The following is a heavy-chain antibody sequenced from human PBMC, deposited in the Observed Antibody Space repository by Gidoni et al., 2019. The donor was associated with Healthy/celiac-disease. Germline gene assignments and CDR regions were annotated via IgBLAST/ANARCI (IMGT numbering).Heavy chain of an antibody. D-gene: IGHD2-15*01. CDR1: GFTFSSYG. Sequence: QVQLVESGGGVVQPGRSPRLSCAASGFTFSSYGMHWVRQAPGKGLEWVAVISYYGSNKYYADSVKGRFTISRDNSKNTLYLQMNSLRAEDTAVYYCAKDGGYCSGGSCYSGGFDIWGQGTMVTVSS. CDR3: AKDGGYCSGGSCYSGGFDI. V-gene: IGHV3-30*18. J-gene: IGHJ3*02. CDR2: ISYYGSNK.